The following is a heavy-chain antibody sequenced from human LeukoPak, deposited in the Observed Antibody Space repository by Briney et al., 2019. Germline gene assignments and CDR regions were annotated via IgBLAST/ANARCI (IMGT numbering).Heavy chain of an antibody. V-gene: IGHV3-23*01. D-gene: IGHD2-15*01. CDR3: AKGKGSSSSSIDW. J-gene: IGHJ4*02. Sequence: GGALRLSCAASGFTFNIYAMSGVCPAPGKGLEWVSAICGSAGSTNYADSVKGRFTISRDNSKNILYLQIHSLRAEDTAVYYCAKGKGSSSSSIDWWGQGTLVTVSS. CDR1: GFTFNIYA. CDR2: ICGSAGST.